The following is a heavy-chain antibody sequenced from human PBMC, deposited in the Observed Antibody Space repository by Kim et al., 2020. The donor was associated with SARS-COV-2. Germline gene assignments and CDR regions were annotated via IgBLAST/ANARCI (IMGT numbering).Heavy chain of an antibody. CDR1: GFTFSNAW. CDR2: IKSKTDGGTT. CDR3: TTAYYDFWSGYYTLYGY. J-gene: IGHJ4*02. V-gene: IGHV3-15*01. Sequence: GGSLRLSCAASGFTFSNAWMSWVRQAPGKGLEWVGRIKSKTDGGTTDYAAPVKGRFTISRDDSKNTLYLQMNSLKTEDTAVYYCTTAYYDFWSGYYTLYGYWGQGTLVTVSS. D-gene: IGHD3-3*01.